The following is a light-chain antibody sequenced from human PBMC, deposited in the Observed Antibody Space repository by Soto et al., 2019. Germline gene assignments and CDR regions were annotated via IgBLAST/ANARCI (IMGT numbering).Light chain of an antibody. CDR3: QQYGSPLT. Sequence: EVVMTQSPATLSLSPGERATLSCRASQSVGKYLVWYQQKPGQAPRLLIYGASSRATGIPDRFSGSGSGTDFTLTISRLEPEDFAVYYCQQYGSPLTFGGGTKVDIK. CDR1: QSVGKY. J-gene: IGKJ4*01. V-gene: IGKV3-20*01. CDR2: GAS.